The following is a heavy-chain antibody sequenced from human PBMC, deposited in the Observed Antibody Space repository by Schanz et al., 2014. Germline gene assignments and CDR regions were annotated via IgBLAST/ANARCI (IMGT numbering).Heavy chain of an antibody. V-gene: IGHV4-4*07. CDR1: FFSLLLSS. D-gene: IGHD3-10*01. CDR3: ARVVLGGDAFDI. J-gene: IGHJ3*02. Sequence: QVQLQESGPALVHRSETLSLTCTFSFFSLLLSSWSWIRQPAGKGLEWIGRIYNSGKTNYNPSLESRVSMSVDTSKKQLSLKLRSVSAADTAVYYCARVVLGGDAFDIWGQGTMVTVSS. CDR2: IYNSGKT.